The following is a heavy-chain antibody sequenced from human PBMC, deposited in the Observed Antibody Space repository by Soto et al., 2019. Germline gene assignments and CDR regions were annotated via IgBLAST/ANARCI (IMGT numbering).Heavy chain of an antibody. CDR3: ARVGALGENYYYYGMDV. CDR2: ISAYNGNT. D-gene: IGHD3-16*01. V-gene: IGHV1-18*01. CDR1: GYTFTSYG. J-gene: IGHJ6*02. Sequence: QVQLVQSGAEVKKPGASVKVSCKASGYTFTSYGISWVRQAPGQGLEWMGWISAYNGNTNYAQKLQGRVTMTTDTATSTAYMELRSLRSDDTAVYYCARVGALGENYYYYGMDVWGQGTTVTVSS.